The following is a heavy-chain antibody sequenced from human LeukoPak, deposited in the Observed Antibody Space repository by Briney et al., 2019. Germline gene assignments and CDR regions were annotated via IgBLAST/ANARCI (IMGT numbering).Heavy chain of an antibody. CDR2: IHKSAIT. CDR3: ARSLRVRGVPDYMDV. CDR1: GFTVSSNY. V-gene: IGHV3-53*01. Sequence: GGSLRLSCAASGFTVSSNYMTWVRQAPGKGLEWVSVIHKSAITYYADTVTGRFTISRDNSKNTLYLQMNSLRAEDTAVYYCARSLRVRGVPDYMDVWGKGTTVIISS. D-gene: IGHD3-10*01. J-gene: IGHJ6*03.